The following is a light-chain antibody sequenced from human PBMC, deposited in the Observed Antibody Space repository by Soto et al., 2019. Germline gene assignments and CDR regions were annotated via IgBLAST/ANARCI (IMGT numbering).Light chain of an antibody. CDR2: GAS. Sequence: EIVLTQSPGTLSLSPGERATLSCRASQTVNSDYLAWYQQKPGQAPRLLIYGASSRATGIPDKFSGSGSGTDFTLTIGRLEPEDYAVYYCQQYGSTPQTFAGGTKVEIK. J-gene: IGKJ4*01. CDR3: QQYGSTPQT. V-gene: IGKV3-20*01. CDR1: QTVNSDY.